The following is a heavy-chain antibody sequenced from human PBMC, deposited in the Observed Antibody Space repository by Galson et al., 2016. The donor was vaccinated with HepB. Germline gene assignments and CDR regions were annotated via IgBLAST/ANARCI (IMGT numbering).Heavy chain of an antibody. Sequence: SETLSLTCSVSGYSISNNCYWSWIRQPPGKELEWIGSTHHGGTTYYNPSLSSRVAISVDTSKNQFSLKLSAVTAADMAVYYCARGPPDYLDSGSFYSGWFDPWGQGTLVTVSS. J-gene: IGHJ5*02. CDR2: THHGGTT. CDR1: GYSISNNCY. V-gene: IGHV4-38-2*02. CDR3: ARGPPDYLDSGSFYSGWFDP. D-gene: IGHD3-10*01.